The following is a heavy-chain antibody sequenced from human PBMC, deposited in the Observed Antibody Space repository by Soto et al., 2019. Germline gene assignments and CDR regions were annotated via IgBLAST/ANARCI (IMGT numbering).Heavy chain of an antibody. CDR3: ARGLGDIVVVPRPVPLGMDL. D-gene: IGHD2-2*01. CDR2: IIPIFGTA. CDR1: GGTFSSYA. Sequence: QVQLVQSGAEVKKPGSSVKVSCKASGGTFSSYAISWVRQAPGQGLEWMGGIIPIFGTANYAQKFQGRVTITADKATSTAYMELSSLRSEDTAVYYCARGLGDIVVVPRPVPLGMDLWGQGTTVTVSS. V-gene: IGHV1-69*06. J-gene: IGHJ6*02.